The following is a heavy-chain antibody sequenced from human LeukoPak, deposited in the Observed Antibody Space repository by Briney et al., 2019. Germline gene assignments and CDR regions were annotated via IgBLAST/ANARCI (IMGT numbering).Heavy chain of an antibody. D-gene: IGHD6-6*01. CDR3: ARHSYSTSAGPYDY. Sequence: SETLSLTCIVSGGSISSYYWSWIRQPPGKGLEWIGYIYYSGSTNYNPSLKSRVTILVATSKNQFSLKLSSVTAADTAVYYCARHSYSTSAGPYDYWGQGTLVTVSS. V-gene: IGHV4-59*08. CDR1: GGSISSYY. CDR2: IYYSGST. J-gene: IGHJ4*02.